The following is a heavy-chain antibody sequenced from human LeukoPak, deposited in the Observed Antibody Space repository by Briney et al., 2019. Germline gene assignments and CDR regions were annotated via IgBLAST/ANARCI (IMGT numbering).Heavy chain of an antibody. CDR2: IWSDGSNK. CDR1: GFTFTSYG. J-gene: IGHJ3*02. D-gene: IGHD4-23*01. V-gene: IGHV3-33*01. CDR3: LTIVETPIDAFDI. Sequence: GRSLRLSCAASGFTFTSYGMHWVRQAPGKGLEWVAVIWSDGSNKYYADSVKGRFTISRDNSKNTLYLQMNSLRAEDTAVYYCLTIVETPIDAFDIWGQGAMVTVSS.